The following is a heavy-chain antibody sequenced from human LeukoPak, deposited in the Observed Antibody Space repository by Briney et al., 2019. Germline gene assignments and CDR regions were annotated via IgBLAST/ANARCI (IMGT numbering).Heavy chain of an antibody. CDR2: INHSGST. D-gene: IGHD4-17*01. CDR1: GGSFSGYY. J-gene: IGHJ4*02. V-gene: IGHV4-34*01. CDR3: ASYSSHDYGDYEESFDY. Sequence: KASETLSLTCAVYGGSFSGYYWSWIRQPPGKGLEWIGEINHSGSTNYNPSLKSRVTISVDTSKNQFSLKLSSVTAADTAVYYCASYSSHDYGDYEESFDYWGQGTLVTVSS.